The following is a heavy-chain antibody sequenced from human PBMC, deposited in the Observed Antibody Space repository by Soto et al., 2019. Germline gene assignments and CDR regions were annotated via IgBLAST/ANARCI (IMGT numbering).Heavy chain of an antibody. CDR3: AKNCGGDCYTNFDF. D-gene: IGHD2-21*02. Sequence: EVQLLESGGGLVQPGVSLRLSCAASGFTFSSSAMSWVRQAPGMGLEWVLGVGGSGGTTYSADSVKGRFTISRDNSKNTLYLQMNSLRAEDTAVYYCAKNCGGDCYTNFDFWGQGTLVTVSS. V-gene: IGHV3-23*01. CDR2: VGGSGGTT. J-gene: IGHJ4*02. CDR1: GFTFSSSA.